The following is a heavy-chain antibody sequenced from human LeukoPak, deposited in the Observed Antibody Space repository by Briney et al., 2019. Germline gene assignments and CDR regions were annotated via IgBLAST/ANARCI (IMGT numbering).Heavy chain of an antibody. D-gene: IGHD1-26*01. V-gene: IGHV1-18*01. CDR3: ARGLGGSGSYFLTFDY. CDR1: GYTFAIFG. CDR2: ISAYNGNT. Sequence: GASVKVSCKASGYTFAIFGVTWVRQAPGQGLEWMGWISAYNGNTKYAQKVQGRVTMTTDTSTSTAYMELRSLRSDDTAVYYCARGLGGSGSYFLTFDYWGQGTLVTVSS. J-gene: IGHJ4*02.